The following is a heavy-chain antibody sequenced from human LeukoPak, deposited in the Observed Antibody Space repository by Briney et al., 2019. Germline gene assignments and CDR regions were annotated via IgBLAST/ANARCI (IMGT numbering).Heavy chain of an antibody. V-gene: IGHV1-2*02. D-gene: IGHD1-26*01. CDR3: ARDKSLGSYYRFDAFDI. Sequence: GASVKVSCKASGYTFTGYYMHWVRQAPGQGLEWMGWINPNSGGTNYAQKFQGRVTMTRDTSISTAYMELSRLRSDDTAVYYCARDKSLGSYYRFDAFDIWGQGTMVTVSS. CDR1: GYTFTGYY. CDR2: INPNSGGT. J-gene: IGHJ3*02.